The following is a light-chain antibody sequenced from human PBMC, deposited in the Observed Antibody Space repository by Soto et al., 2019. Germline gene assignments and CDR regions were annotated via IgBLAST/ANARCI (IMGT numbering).Light chain of an antibody. CDR1: QSVSSTY. CDR2: AAS. V-gene: IGKV3-20*01. Sequence: EIGLAQSAGTLSVSPGERATLSCRASQSVSSTYLAWYQQKPGQAPRLLIYAASSRATGIPDRFSGSGSGTDSTLTITRLEPEDFAVYYGLPYGRPPPTFSQGPK. CDR3: LPYGRPPPT. J-gene: IGKJ1*01.